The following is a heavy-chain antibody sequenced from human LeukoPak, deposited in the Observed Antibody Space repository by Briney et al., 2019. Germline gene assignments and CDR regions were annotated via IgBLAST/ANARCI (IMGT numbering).Heavy chain of an antibody. J-gene: IGHJ4*02. D-gene: IGHD6-19*01. CDR3: GKTTTGYSSGRYPGWPVDY. V-gene: IGHV3-23*01. CDR2: IFGSGGSA. Sequence: PGGSLRLSCAASGFTFNSYAMYWVHQAPGKGLEWVSGIFGSGGSAHYADSVEGRFTISRDNSKNTVYLQMDSLGVEDTAVYYCGKTTTGYSSGRYPGWPVDYWGQGTLVTVSS. CDR1: GFTFNSYA.